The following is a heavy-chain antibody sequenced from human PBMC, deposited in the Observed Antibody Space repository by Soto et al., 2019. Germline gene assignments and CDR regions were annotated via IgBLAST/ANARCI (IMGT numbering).Heavy chain of an antibody. V-gene: IGHV1-69*12. CDR3: ASNGESYYYYGMDI. CDR1: GGTVSSSA. Sequence: QVQLVQSGAEVKKPGSSVKVSCKASGGTVSSSAIRWVREAPGQGLEWMGGIIPIFGTAEYAQKFQGRVTITADESTSTDFMEVSSLRSEDTAVYYCASNGESYYYYGMDIWGQGTTVTVSS. CDR2: IIPIFGTA. J-gene: IGHJ6*02. D-gene: IGHD2-8*01.